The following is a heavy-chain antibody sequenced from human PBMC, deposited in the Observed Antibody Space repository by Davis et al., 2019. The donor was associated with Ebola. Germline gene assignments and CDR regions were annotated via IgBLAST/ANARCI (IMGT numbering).Heavy chain of an antibody. Sequence: ASVKVSCKASGYTFSSYGITWVRQAPGQGLEWMGWASAYNGNSNYAQKFQDRVTMTTDTSTRTAYMELRSLRSDDTAVYYCARVPDSGGHYYYFDYWGQGTLVTVSS. D-gene: IGHD4-23*01. J-gene: IGHJ4*02. CDR3: ARVPDSGGHYYYFDY. CDR1: GYTFSSYG. V-gene: IGHV1-18*04. CDR2: ASAYNGNS.